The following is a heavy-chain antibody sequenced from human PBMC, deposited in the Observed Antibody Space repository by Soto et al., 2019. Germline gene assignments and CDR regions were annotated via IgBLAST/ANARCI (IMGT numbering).Heavy chain of an antibody. J-gene: IGHJ4*02. D-gene: IGHD1-26*01. CDR2: IGASGAGT. CDR3: ALRKTGSYFDY. CDR1: GFTFSSYA. Sequence: SGGSLRLSCAASGFTFSSYAMSWVRQAPGKGLEWVSAIGASGAGTYYAEYVKGRFTISRDNSKNTLYLQMNSLRAEDTAVYYCALRKTGSYFDYWGQGXLVTVYS. V-gene: IGHV3-23*01.